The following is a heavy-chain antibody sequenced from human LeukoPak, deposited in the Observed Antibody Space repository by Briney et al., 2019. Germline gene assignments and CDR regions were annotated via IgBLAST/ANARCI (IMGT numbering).Heavy chain of an antibody. CDR3: ARAINSAWHNIDY. Sequence: PGTSLRLSCVASGFTFCTYAMHWVRQAPGKGLEWVAVISYHGSDKYYVDSVKGRFTISKDNSKNTLYLQMNSLRTEDTAVFYCARAINSAWHNIDYWGQGTLVTVSS. V-gene: IGHV3-30*04. D-gene: IGHD2/OR15-2a*01. CDR2: ISYHGSDK. J-gene: IGHJ4*02. CDR1: GFTFCTYA.